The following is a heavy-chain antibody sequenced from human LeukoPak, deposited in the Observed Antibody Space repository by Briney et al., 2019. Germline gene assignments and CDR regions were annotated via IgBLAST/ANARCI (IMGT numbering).Heavy chain of an antibody. CDR2: MNPTSGHT. CDR3: ARSPVGVRKKHDF. J-gene: IGHJ4*02. V-gene: IGHV1-8*01. CDR1: GYTFTSYD. Sequence: GASVNVSCKASGYTFTSYDINWVRQATGQGLEWMGWMNPTSGHTGYAQKFQGRVTMTRDTSISTAYMELNSLTSEDTAVYYCARSPVGVRKKHDFWGQGILVIVSS. D-gene: IGHD3-10*01.